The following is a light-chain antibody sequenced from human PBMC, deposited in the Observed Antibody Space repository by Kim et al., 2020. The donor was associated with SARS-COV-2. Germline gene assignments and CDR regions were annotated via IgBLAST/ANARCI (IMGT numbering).Light chain of an antibody. CDR1: SLRSYY. CDR3: NSRDSSGNHWV. CDR2: GKN. J-gene: IGLJ3*02. Sequence: LGQTDRITCQGDSLRSYYASWYQQKPGQAPVLVIYGKNNRPSGIPDRFSGSSSGNTASLTITGAQAEDEADYYCNSRDSSGNHWVFGGGTQLTVL. V-gene: IGLV3-19*01.